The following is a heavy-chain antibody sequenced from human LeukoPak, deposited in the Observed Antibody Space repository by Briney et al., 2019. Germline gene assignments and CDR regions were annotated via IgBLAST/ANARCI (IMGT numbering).Heavy chain of an antibody. CDR3: ASRYCSGGSCYLR. V-gene: IGHV7-4-1*02. CDR2: INTSTGNP. Sequence: ASVKVSCKASGYTFSSSYAMNWVRQAPGQGLEWMGWINTSTGNPTYAQGFTGRFVFSLDTSVSTAYLQISSLKAEDTAIYYCASRYCSGGSCYLRWGQGTLVTVSS. CDR1: GYTFSSSYA. D-gene: IGHD2-15*01. J-gene: IGHJ4*02.